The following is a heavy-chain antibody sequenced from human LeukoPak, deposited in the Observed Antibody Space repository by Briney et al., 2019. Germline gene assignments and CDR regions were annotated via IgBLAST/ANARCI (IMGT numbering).Heavy chain of an antibody. CDR3: AREGFSRIAAAGNVLGY. D-gene: IGHD6-13*01. CDR1: GFTFSSYW. V-gene: IGHV3-7*04. J-gene: IGHJ4*02. Sequence: GGSLRLSCAASGFTFSSYWMSWVRQAPGKGLEWVANLKQDGSEKYYVDSVKGRFTISRDNAKNSLYQQMNSLRAEDTAVYYCAREGFSRIAAAGNVLGYWGQGTLVTVSS. CDR2: LKQDGSEK.